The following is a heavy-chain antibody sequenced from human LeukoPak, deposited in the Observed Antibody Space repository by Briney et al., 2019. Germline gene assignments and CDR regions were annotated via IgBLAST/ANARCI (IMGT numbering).Heavy chain of an antibody. V-gene: IGHV3-48*04. CDR3: ARHRSGGSQDDAFDI. J-gene: IGHJ3*02. CDR1: GFTFSSYS. CDR2: ISSSSSTI. D-gene: IGHD2-15*01. Sequence: GGSLRLSCAASGFTFSSYSMNWVRQAPGKGLEWVSYISSSSSTIYYADSVKGRFTISRQNAKNSLFLQMNSLRAEDTAVYYCARHRSGGSQDDAFDIWGQGTMVTVSS.